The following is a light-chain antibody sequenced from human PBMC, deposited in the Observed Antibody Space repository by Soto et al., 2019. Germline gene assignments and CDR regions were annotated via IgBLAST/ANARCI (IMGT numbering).Light chain of an antibody. CDR2: GAS. CDR1: QSVSNDF. Sequence: EIVLTQSPGILSLSPGERATLSCRASQSVSNDFLAWYQQKPGQAPRLLIYGASSRATGIPDRFSGSGSGTDFTLTISGLEPEDFAVYYCQQYGSSPRTFGQGTKVDIK. CDR3: QQYGSSPRT. V-gene: IGKV3-20*01. J-gene: IGKJ1*01.